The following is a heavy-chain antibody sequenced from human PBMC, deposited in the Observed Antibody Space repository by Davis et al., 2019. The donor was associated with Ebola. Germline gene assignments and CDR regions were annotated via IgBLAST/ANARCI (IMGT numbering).Heavy chain of an antibody. CDR2: IYPSFGTT. D-gene: IGHD1-26*01. Sequence: SVKVSCKTSGGTFSTYAVSWVRQAPGQGLEWMGGIYPSFGTTDYAQQFQGRVTITADDSTSTAYMELSSLRSEDTAVYYCARESATSFDYWGQGTLVTVSS. CDR1: GGTFSTYA. J-gene: IGHJ4*02. CDR3: ARESATSFDY. V-gene: IGHV1-69*13.